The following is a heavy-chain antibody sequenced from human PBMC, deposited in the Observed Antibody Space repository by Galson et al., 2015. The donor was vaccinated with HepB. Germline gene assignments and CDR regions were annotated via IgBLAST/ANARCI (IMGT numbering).Heavy chain of an antibody. CDR3: ARVLGIAVGGPLDY. V-gene: IGHV3-11*06. J-gene: IGHJ4*02. Sequence: SLRLSCAASGFSFGDYNMNWIRQAPGKGLEWVSSISSSSFDTKYADSMKGRFTISRDNAKNSLYLQMNSLRAEDTGVYFCARVLGIAVGGPLDYWGQGALVTVSS. CDR2: ISSSSFDT. CDR1: GFSFGDYN. D-gene: IGHD6-13*01.